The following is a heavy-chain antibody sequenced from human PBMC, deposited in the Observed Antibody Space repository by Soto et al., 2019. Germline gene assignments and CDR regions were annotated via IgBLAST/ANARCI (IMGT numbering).Heavy chain of an antibody. CDR1: GGSSSSISYC. V-gene: IGHV4-39*01. Sequence: SETLSLTCTVAGGSSSSISYCWGLIRQPPGKGLEWIGSIYYSGSTYYNPSLKSRVTISVDTSKNQFSLKLSSVTAADTAVYYCARHLYDYIWDRSERFDYWGQGTLVTVSS. CDR3: ARHLYDYIWDRSERFDY. D-gene: IGHD3-16*01. J-gene: IGHJ4*02. CDR2: IYYSGST.